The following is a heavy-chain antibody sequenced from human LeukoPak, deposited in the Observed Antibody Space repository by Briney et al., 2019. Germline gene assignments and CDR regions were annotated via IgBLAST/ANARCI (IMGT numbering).Heavy chain of an antibody. CDR1: GVTFSNYD. V-gene: IGHV3-13*01. Sequence: GGSLRLSCAASGVTFSNYDMRWVRQAAGKGLEWVSGIGTAGDTYYPASVEGRFTISRENAKNSLYLQMNSLSAGDTAVYYCASSPAYSSSWYAIDNWGQGTLVTVSS. CDR2: IGTAGDT. CDR3: ASSPAYSSSWYAIDN. D-gene: IGHD6-13*01. J-gene: IGHJ4*02.